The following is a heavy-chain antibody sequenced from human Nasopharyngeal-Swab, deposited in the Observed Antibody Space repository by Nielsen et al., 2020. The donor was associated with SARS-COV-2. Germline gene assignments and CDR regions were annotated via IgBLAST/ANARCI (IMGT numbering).Heavy chain of an antibody. CDR2: ISAYNGNT. CDR1: GYTFTRYR. J-gene: IGHJ6*03. Sequence: APVKVSFQASGYTFTRYRINLVRQAPGQRLEWMGWISAYNGNTNYAQKLQGRVTMTTDTSTSTAYMELRSLRSDDTAVYYCARDAEWLRFLAGGYMDVWGKGTTVTVSS. V-gene: IGHV1-18*04. D-gene: IGHD5-12*01. CDR3: ARDAEWLRFLAGGYMDV.